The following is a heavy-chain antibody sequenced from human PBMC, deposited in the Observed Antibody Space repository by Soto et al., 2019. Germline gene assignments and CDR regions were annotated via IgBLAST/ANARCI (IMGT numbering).Heavy chain of an antibody. V-gene: IGHV3-7*01. CDR2: IKQDGSEE. Sequence: EVQLVESGGGLVQPGGSLRLSCVDSGFTFSSYWMSWVRQAPVKGLEWVGNIKQDGSEENYVDSVKGRCTISRDNAKNSKDLQMNRLRAADTAVYYCARIASSGRGWDVWAEGTTVVVSS. J-gene: IGHJ6*04. D-gene: IGHD3-10*01. CDR1: GFTFSSYW. CDR3: ARIASSGRGWDV.